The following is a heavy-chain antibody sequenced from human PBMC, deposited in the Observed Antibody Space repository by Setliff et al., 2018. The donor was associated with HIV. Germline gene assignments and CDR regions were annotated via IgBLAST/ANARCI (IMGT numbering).Heavy chain of an antibody. D-gene: IGHD4-17*01. V-gene: IGHV3-21*01. CDR1: GFTFKSYS. CDR3: ARDPTARGDAFDI. CDR2: ISSSSSYI. J-gene: IGHJ3*02. Sequence: GGSLGLSCEASGFTFKSYSINWVRQAPGQGLEWVSSISSSSSYIYYADSVKGRFTISRDNAKNSLFLQMNSLRAEDTAVYYCARDPTARGDAFDIWGQGTMVTVSS.